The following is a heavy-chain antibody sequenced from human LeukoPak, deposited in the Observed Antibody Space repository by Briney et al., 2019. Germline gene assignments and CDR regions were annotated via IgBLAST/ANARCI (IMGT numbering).Heavy chain of an antibody. J-gene: IGHJ4*02. V-gene: IGHV3-30*03. CDR1: GFTFSSYG. D-gene: IGHD2-2*03. Sequence: GGSLRLSCAASGFTFSSYGMHCVRQAPGKGLEWVAVISYDGSNEYYADSVKGRFTISRDNSKNTLYLQMNSLRAEDTAVYYCASDGYCSSTSCYEKNWGQGTLVTVSS. CDR3: ASDGYCSSTSCYEKN. CDR2: ISYDGSNE.